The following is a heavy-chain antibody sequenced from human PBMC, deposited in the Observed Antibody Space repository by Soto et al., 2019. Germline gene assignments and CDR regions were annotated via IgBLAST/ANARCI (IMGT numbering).Heavy chain of an antibody. J-gene: IGHJ5*02. CDR1: SASISGFY. V-gene: IGHV4-4*07. D-gene: IGHD1-1*01. CDR3: VRDGTKTLRDWFDP. CDR2: IYATGTT. Sequence: SETLSLTCTVSSASISGFYWSWIRKSAGKGLEWIGRIYATGTTDYNPSLKSRVMMSVDTSKKQFSLKLRSVTAADTAVYYCVRDGTKTLRDWFDPWGQGISVTVSS.